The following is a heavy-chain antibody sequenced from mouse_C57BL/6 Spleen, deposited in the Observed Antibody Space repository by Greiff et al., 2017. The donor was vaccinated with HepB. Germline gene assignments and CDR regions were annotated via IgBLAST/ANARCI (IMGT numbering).Heavy chain of an antibody. J-gene: IGHJ1*03. CDR3: ARSEGYWYFDV. CDR1: GYTFTSYW. Sequence: QVQLQQPGAELVRPGSSVKLSCKASGYTFTSYWMDWVKQRPGQGLEWIGNIYPSDSETHYNQKFKDKATLTVDKSSSTAYMQLSSLTSEDSAVYYCARSEGYWYFDVWGTGTTVTVSS. CDR2: IYPSDSET. V-gene: IGHV1-61*01.